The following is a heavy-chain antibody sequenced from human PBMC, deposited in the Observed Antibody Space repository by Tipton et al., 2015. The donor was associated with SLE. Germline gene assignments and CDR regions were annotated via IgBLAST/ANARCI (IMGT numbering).Heavy chain of an antibody. Sequence: TLSLTCTVSGGSISSYYWSWIRQPPGKGLEWIGYIYYSGSTNYNPSLKSRVTISVDTSKNQFSLKLSSVTAADTAVYYCARGNWQDYWGQGTLVTVSS. CDR1: GGSISSYY. V-gene: IGHV4-59*01. J-gene: IGHJ4*02. D-gene: IGHD1-1*01. CDR3: ARGNWQDY. CDR2: IYYSGST.